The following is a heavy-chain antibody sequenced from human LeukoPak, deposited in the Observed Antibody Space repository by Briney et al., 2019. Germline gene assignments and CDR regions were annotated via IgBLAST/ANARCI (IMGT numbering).Heavy chain of an antibody. CDR2: ISGSGGST. Sequence: QPGGSLRLSCAASGFTFSTYAMNWVRQAPGKGLEWVSAISGSGGSTYTADSVKGRFTISRNNSKNTLYLQMNSLRAEDTPIYYCAKIPHSSYYYDSSGHLDYWGQGTLVSVSS. J-gene: IGHJ4*02. CDR3: AKIPHSSYYYDSSGHLDY. CDR1: GFTFSTYA. D-gene: IGHD3-22*01. V-gene: IGHV3-23*01.